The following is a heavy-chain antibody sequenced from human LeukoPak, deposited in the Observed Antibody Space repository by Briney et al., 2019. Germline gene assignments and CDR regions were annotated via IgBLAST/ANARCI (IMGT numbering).Heavy chain of an antibody. J-gene: IGHJ3*02. V-gene: IGHV3-7*01. CDR1: SSGSYY. CDR2: IKQDGSEK. D-gene: IGHD2-15*01. Sequence: SSGSYYWSWVRQAPGKGLEWVANIKQDGSEKYYVDSVKGRFTISRDNAKNSLYLQMNSLRAEDTAVYYCAREWRRGGAFDIWGQGTMVTVSS. CDR3: AREWRRGGAFDI.